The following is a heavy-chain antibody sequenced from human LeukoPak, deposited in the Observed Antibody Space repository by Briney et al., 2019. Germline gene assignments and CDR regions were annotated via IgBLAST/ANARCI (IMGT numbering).Heavy chain of an antibody. CDR2: ISGSGGST. CDR3: AKSGSITMIVVVDN. V-gene: IGHV3-23*01. D-gene: IGHD3-22*01. Sequence: GGSLRLSCAASGFTFSSYAMSWVRQAPGKGLEWVSAISGSGGSTYYADSVEGRFTISRDNSKNTLYLQMNSLRAEDTAVYYRAKSGSITMIVVVDNWGQGTLVTVSS. CDR1: GFTFSSYA. J-gene: IGHJ4*02.